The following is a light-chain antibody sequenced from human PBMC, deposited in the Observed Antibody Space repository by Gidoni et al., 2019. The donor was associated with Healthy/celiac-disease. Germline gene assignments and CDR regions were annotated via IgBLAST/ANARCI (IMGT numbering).Light chain of an antibody. CDR2: AAS. CDR1: QSISSY. V-gene: IGKV1-39*01. CDR3: QQSYSTPGT. Sequence: DIQMTQSTSSLSASVGARVTITCRSSQSISSYFNWYQQKTGKAPKLLIYAASSLQSGVPSRFSGSGSGTDFTLTISSLQPEDFATYYCQQSYSTPGTFGQGTKLEIK. J-gene: IGKJ2*02.